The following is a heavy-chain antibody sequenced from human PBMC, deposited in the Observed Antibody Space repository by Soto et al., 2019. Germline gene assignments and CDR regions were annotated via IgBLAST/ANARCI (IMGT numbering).Heavy chain of an antibody. J-gene: IGHJ5*02. CDR1: GYTFTRSG. CDR2: ISTYNGDT. Sequence: ASVKVSCKASGYTFTRSGISWVRQAPGQGLEWMGWISTYNGDTNYAQTFQGRVTMTTDTSTSTVHMEVRSLRSDDTAVYYCARQQRRPNWFDPWGQGTLVTVSS. V-gene: IGHV1-18*01. CDR3: ARQQRRPNWFDP.